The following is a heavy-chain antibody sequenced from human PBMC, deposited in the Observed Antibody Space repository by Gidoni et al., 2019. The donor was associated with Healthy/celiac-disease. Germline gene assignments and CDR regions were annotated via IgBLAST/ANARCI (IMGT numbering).Heavy chain of an antibody. J-gene: IGHJ6*02. Sequence: QVQLVQSGAEVKKPGSSLKVSCKASGGTFSSYAISWVRQAPGQGLEWMGRIIPILGIANYAQKFQGRVKITADKSTSTAYMELSSLRSEDTAVDYGARAGYYGSGSSYGMDVWGQGTTVTVSS. CDR1: GGTFSSYA. CDR2: IIPILGIA. V-gene: IGHV1-69*04. D-gene: IGHD3-10*01. CDR3: ARAGYYGSGSSYGMDV.